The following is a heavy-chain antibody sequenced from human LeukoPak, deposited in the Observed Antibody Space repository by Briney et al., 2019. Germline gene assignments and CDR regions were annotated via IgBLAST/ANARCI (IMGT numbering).Heavy chain of an antibody. CDR3: VMAYYDSSGYYPQARLDY. CDR2: MNPNSGNT. CDR1: GYTFTSYD. J-gene: IGHJ4*02. Sequence: GASVKVSCKASGYTFTSYDINWVRQATGQGLEWMGWMNPNSGNTGYAQKFQGRVTKTRNTSISTAYMELSRLRSEDTAVYYCVMAYYDSSGYYPQARLDYWGQGTLVTVSS. V-gene: IGHV1-8*01. D-gene: IGHD3-22*01.